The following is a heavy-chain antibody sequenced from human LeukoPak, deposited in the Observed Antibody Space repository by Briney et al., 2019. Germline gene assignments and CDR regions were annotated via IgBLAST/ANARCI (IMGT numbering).Heavy chain of an antibody. CDR2: INARGNSV. CDR1: GFTSTTAW. V-gene: IGHV3-48*02. D-gene: IGHD3-16*01. CDR3: VRFFGSSLDPV. Sequence: GGSLTLSCAISGFTSTTAWMTWVRQAAGKGLEWVSHINARGNSVFYADSAKGRFTISRDNARNSLNLQMNSLRDDDTAVYYRVRFFGSSLDPVWCQGTLVSVSA. J-gene: IGHJ4*02.